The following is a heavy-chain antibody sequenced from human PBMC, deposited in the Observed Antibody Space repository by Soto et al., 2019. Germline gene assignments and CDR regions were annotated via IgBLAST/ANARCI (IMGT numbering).Heavy chain of an antibody. D-gene: IGHD4-17*01. CDR3: ARLEFSYGDPYYFDY. CDR1: GGSISSGGYY. V-gene: IGHV4-31*03. Sequence: SETLSLTCTVSGGSISSGGYYWSWIRQHPGKGLEWIGYIYYSGSTYYNPSLKSRVTISVDTSKNQFSLKLSSVTAADTAVYYCARLEFSYGDPYYFDYWGQGTLVTVSS. CDR2: IYYSGST. J-gene: IGHJ4*02.